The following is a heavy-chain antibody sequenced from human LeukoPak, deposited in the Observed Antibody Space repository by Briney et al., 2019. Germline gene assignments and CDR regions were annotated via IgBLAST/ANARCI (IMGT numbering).Heavy chain of an antibody. J-gene: IGHJ3*02. D-gene: IGHD2-2*02. V-gene: IGHV5-51*01. CDR3: ARFGCSSTSCYIRPTDAFDI. CDR1: GYSFTSYW. CDR2: IYPGDSDT. Sequence: GESLKISCKGSGYSFTSYWIGWVRQMPGKGLEWMGIIYPGDSDTRYSPSFQGQVTISADKSISTAYLQWSSLKASGTAMYYCARFGCSSTSCYIRPTDAFDIWGQGTMVTVSS.